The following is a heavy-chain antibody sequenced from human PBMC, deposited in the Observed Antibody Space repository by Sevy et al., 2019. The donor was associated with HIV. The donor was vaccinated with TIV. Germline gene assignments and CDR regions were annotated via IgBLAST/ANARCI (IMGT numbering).Heavy chain of an antibody. CDR1: DDSINSYY. CDR2: IYNNIGST. D-gene: IGHD2-2*01. Sequence: SETLSLICSVSDDSINSYYWSWIRQPPGKGLEWIGYIYNNIGSTSYNPSLTSRVTISVDTSKNQFSLKLTAVTAADTAFYYCARGAVVIGTAATPVLDFWGLGSLVTASS. J-gene: IGHJ4*02. CDR3: ARGAVVIGTAATPVLDF. V-gene: IGHV4-59*08.